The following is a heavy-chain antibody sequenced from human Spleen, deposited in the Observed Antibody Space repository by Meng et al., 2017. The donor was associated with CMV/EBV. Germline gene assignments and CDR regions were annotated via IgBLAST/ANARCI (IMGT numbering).Heavy chain of an antibody. D-gene: IGHD5-18*01. CDR2: FDPEDGET. V-gene: IGHV1-24*01. CDR1: GYTLSQLS. CDR3: ATVGYSHPAPYYYGMDV. J-gene: IGHJ6*02. Sequence: ASVKVSCKVSGYTLSQLSRHWVRQAPGKGLECMGSFDPEDGETIYAQKFQGRVTMTEDTSTDTAYMELSSLRSEDTAVYYCATVGYSHPAPYYYGMDVWGQGTTVTVSS.